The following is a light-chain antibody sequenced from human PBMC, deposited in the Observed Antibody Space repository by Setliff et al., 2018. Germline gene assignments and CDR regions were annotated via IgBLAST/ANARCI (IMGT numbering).Light chain of an antibody. J-gene: IGLJ1*01. CDR1: SSDVGSYDY. CDR2: DVI. Sequence: QSVLTQPASVSGSPGQSITISCSGTSSDVGSYDYISWYQLHPGKVPKLMIYDVINRPSGVSDRFSGSKSGNTASLTISGLQAEDEATYYCISYLYSQTLYVFGTGTRVTVL. CDR3: ISYLYSQTLYV. V-gene: IGLV2-14*03.